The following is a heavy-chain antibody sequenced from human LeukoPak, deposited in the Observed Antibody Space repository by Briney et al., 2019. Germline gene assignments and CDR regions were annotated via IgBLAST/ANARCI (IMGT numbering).Heavy chain of an antibody. J-gene: IGHJ4*02. CDR3: GRHRVHESRYDTELDY. D-gene: IGHD3-22*01. V-gene: IGHV5-51*01. CDR2: INPFDSET. Sequence: KGGESLKISCKGSGYQFSRYWIAWVRQMPGKGLEWMGIINPFDSETRYSPSFKGQVTFSADKAISSVYLQLTNLEAADTGMYFCGRHRVHESRYDTELDYWGQGTQVIVSS. CDR1: GYQFSRYW.